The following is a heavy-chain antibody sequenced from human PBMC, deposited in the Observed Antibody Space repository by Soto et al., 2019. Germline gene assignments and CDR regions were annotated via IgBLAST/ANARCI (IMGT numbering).Heavy chain of an antibody. D-gene: IGHD3-10*01. CDR2: ISGSGGST. Sequence: PGGSLRLSCAASGFTFSSYAMSWVRQAPGKGLEWVSAISGSGGSTYYADSVKGRFTISRDNSKSTLYLQMNSLRAEDTAVYYCAILPYYYGSGSYYNAPFDYWGQGTLVTVSS. CDR1: GFTFSSYA. CDR3: AILPYYYGSGSYYNAPFDY. J-gene: IGHJ4*02. V-gene: IGHV3-23*01.